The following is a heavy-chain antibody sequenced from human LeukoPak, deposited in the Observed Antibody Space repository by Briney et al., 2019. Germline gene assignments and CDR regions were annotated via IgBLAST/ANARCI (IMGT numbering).Heavy chain of an antibody. J-gene: IGHJ4*02. D-gene: IGHD6-13*01. CDR3: AREIAAADY. Sequence: SETLSLTCSVSGSSISSYYWSWIRQPPGKRLEWIGYIYYSGSTNYNPSLKSRVTMSVDTPKNQFSLKLSSVTAADTAVYYCAREIAAADYWGQGTLVTVSS. V-gene: IGHV4-59*01. CDR2: IYYSGST. CDR1: GSSISSYY.